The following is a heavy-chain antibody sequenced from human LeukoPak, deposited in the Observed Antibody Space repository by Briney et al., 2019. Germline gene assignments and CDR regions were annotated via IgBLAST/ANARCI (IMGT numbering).Heavy chain of an antibody. CDR3: AAGRQWELTHRY. CDR1: GFTFSSYA. CDR2: ISGSGGST. D-gene: IGHD1-26*01. J-gene: IGHJ6*04. Sequence: GGSLRLSCAASGFTFSSYAMSWVRQAPGKGLEWVSAISGSGGSTYYADSVKGRFTISRDNYKNTLYLQTNSLRAEDTAVYYCAAGRQWELTHRYWGKGTTVTVSS. V-gene: IGHV3-23*01.